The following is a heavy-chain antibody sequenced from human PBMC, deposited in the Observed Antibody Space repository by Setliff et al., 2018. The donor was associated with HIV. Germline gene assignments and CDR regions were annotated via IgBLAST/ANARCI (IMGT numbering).Heavy chain of an antibody. CDR1: GYTFTGYY. D-gene: IGHD3-9*01. Sequence: GASVKVSCKASGYTFTGYYVHWVRQAPGQGLEWMGRINPNSGGTNYAQKFQGRVTMTRDTSIRTAYMELSRLRSDDTAVYYCARRWSYDILTGYYPDHDAFDIWGQGTMVTVSS. CDR3: ARRWSYDILTGYYPDHDAFDI. J-gene: IGHJ3*02. V-gene: IGHV1-2*06. CDR2: INPNSGGT.